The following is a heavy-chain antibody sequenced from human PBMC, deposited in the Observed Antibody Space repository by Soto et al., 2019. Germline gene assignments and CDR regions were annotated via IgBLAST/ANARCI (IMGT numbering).Heavy chain of an antibody. J-gene: IGHJ4*01. CDR2: TYYRSKWYY. CDR3: ARGEQYSGRIFDY. Sequence: SQTLSLTCAITGDSVSSNSAGWSWVRQSPSRGLEWLGRTYYRSKWYYEYAVSVRGRITINPDTSKNQYSLQLNSVTPEDTAVYFCARGEQYSGRIFDYWGQGALVTVSS. V-gene: IGHV6-1*01. CDR1: GDSVSSNSAG. D-gene: IGHD1-26*01.